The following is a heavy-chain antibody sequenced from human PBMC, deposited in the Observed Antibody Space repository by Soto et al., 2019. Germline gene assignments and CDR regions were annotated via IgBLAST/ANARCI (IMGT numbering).Heavy chain of an antibody. V-gene: IGHV3-30*18. CDR2: IAYDGSNK. D-gene: IGHD3-22*01. J-gene: IGHJ4*02. Sequence: QVQLQESGPGLVKPSGTLSLTCAVSGGSISSSNWWSWVRQPPGKGLEWVAVIAYDGSNKYYADSVKGRFTISRDNSKNTLYLQMHSLRPEDTAVYYCAKDNPPSLDYYYDSSGYYDYWGRGTLVTVSS. CDR1: GGSISSSN. CDR3: AKDNPPSLDYYYDSSGYYDY.